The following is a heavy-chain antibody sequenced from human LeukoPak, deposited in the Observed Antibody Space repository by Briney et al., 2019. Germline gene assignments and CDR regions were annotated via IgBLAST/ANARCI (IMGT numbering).Heavy chain of an antibody. CDR1: GFTFSNAW. CDR3: ARDDILTGYYLLDY. V-gene: IGHV3-30*03. D-gene: IGHD3-9*01. CDR2: ISYDGSNK. Sequence: GGSLRLSCAASGFTFSNAWMSWVRQAPGKGLEWVAVISYDGSNKYYADSVKGRFTISRDNSKNTLYLQMNSLRAEDTAVYYCARDDILTGYYLLDYWGQGTLVTVSS. J-gene: IGHJ4*02.